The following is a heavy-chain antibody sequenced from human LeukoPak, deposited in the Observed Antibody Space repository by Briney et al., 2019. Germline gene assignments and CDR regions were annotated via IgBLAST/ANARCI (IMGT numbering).Heavy chain of an antibody. D-gene: IGHD3-10*01. CDR2: FNPNSGGT. CDR3: AGDLSGTYQIDY. CDR1: GYTFTNYL. J-gene: IGHJ4*02. V-gene: IGHV1-2*02. Sequence: GASVKVSCKTSGYTFTNYLIHWVRQAPGQGLEWMGWFNPNSGGTNYEQRFQGRVTMTRDTSITTAYMELSRLKSDDTAVYYCAGDLSGTYQIDYWGQGTLVTVST.